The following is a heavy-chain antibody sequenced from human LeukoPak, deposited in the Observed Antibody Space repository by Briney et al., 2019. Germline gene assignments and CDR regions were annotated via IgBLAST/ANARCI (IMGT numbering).Heavy chain of an antibody. CDR1: GFTFSSYA. CDR3: AKTDRWLVIANFDY. J-gene: IGHJ4*02. CDR2: ISGSGGST. Sequence: PGGSLRLSCAASGFTFSSYAMSSVRQAPGKGLEWVSAISGSGGSTYYADSVKGRFTISRDNSKNTLYLQMNSLRAEDTAVYYCAKTDRWLVIANFDYWGQGTLVTVSS. D-gene: IGHD2-21*01. V-gene: IGHV3-23*01.